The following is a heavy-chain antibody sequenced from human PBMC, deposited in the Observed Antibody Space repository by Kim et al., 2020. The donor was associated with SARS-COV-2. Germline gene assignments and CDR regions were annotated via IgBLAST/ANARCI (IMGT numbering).Heavy chain of an antibody. J-gene: IGHJ4*02. D-gene: IGHD5-12*01. CDR3: ARDGGFGYDWGPLDY. CDR1: GGTFSSYA. Sequence: SVKVSCKASGGTFSSYAISWVRQAPGQGLEWMGGIIPIFGTANYAQKFQGRVTITADESTSTAYMELSSLRSEDTAVYYCARDGGFGYDWGPLDYWGQGTLVTVSS. CDR2: IIPIFGTA. V-gene: IGHV1-69*13.